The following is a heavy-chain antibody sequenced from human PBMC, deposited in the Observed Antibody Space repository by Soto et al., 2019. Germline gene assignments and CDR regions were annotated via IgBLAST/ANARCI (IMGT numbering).Heavy chain of an antibody. V-gene: IGHV3-64*01. CDR3: ARAKYGFLEWLPQGENWFDP. D-gene: IGHD3-3*01. CDR1: GFTFSSYA. Sequence: GGSLRLSCAASGFTFSSYAMHWVRQAPGKGLEYVSAISSNGGSTYYANSVKGRFTISRDNSKNTLYLQMGRLRAEDMAVYYCARAKYGFLEWLPQGENWFDPWGQGTLVTVSS. J-gene: IGHJ5*02. CDR2: ISSNGGST.